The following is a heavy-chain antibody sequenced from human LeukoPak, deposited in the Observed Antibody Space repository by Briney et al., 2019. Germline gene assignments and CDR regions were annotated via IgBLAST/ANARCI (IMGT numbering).Heavy chain of an antibody. CDR1: GFTFSSYG. CDR2: IRYDGSNK. V-gene: IGHV3-30*02. J-gene: IGHJ6*03. Sequence: GGSLRLSCAASGFTFSSYGMHWVRQAPGKGLEWVAFIRYDGSNKYYADSVKGRFTISRDNSKNTLYLQMNSLRAEDTAVYYCAKDGRAYYYGSGSQSTYMDVWGKGTTVTISS. D-gene: IGHD3-10*01. CDR3: AKDGRAYYYGSGSQSTYMDV.